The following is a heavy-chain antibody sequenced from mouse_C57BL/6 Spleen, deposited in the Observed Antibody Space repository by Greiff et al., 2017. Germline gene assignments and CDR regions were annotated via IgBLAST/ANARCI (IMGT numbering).Heavy chain of an antibody. J-gene: IGHJ1*03. CDR2: ISGGGGNP. D-gene: IGHD2-3*01. V-gene: IGHV5-9*01. Sequence: EVMLVESGGGLVKPGGSLKLSCAASGFTFSSYTMSWVRQTPEKRLEWVATISGGGGNPYYPDSVKGRFTISRDNAKNTLYLQMSSLRSEDTALYYCARHDGYYGDWYFDVWGTGTTVTVSS. CDR1: GFTFSSYT. CDR3: ARHDGYYGDWYFDV.